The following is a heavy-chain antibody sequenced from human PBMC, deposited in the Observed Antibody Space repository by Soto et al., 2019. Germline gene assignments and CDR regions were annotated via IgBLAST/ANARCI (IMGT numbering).Heavy chain of an antibody. CDR3: ASLREILGYCSGGSCSHDPFDI. V-gene: IGHV1-69*13. J-gene: IGHJ3*02. CDR2: IIPIFGTA. Sequence: ASVKVSCKASGGTFSSYAISWVRQAPGQGLEWMGGIIPIFGTANYAQKFQGRVTITADESTSTAYMEPSSLRSEDTAVYYCASLREILGYCSGGSCSHDPFDIWGRGTMVTVSS. D-gene: IGHD2-15*01. CDR1: GGTFSSYA.